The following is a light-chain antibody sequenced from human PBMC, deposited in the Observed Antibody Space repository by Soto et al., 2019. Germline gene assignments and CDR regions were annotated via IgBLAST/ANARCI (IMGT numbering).Light chain of an antibody. CDR3: SSYTTTTTPHYV. CDR1: SSDSNDYNY. V-gene: IGLV2-14*01. CDR2: EVR. J-gene: IGLJ1*01. Sequence: QSVLTQPASVSGSPGQSITISCTGTSSDSNDYNYVSWYQQHPGKAPKVLIFEVRNRPSGVSTRFSGSKSGNTASLTISGLQTEDEADYYCSSYTTTTTPHYVFGTGTQLTVL.